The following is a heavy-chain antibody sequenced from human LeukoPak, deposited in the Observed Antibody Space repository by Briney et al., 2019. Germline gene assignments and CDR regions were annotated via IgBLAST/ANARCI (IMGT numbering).Heavy chain of an antibody. D-gene: IGHD5-18*01. V-gene: IGHV3-30*04. Sequence: GGSLRLSCAASGFTFSSYAMHWVRQAPGKWLEWVAAISHDGSNKYSADSVKGRFTISRDNSKNTLYLQMNSLRADDTAVYYCAGLDAAMPDAFDIWGQGTTVTVSS. CDR1: GFTFSSYA. CDR2: ISHDGSNK. J-gene: IGHJ3*02. CDR3: AGLDAAMPDAFDI.